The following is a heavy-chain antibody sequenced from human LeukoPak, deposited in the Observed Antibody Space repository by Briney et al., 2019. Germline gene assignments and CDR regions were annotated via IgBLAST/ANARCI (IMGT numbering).Heavy chain of an antibody. Sequence: TSETLSLTCTVSGGSISSSSYYWGWIRQPPGKGLEWIGSIYYSGSTYYNPSLKSRVTISVDTSKNQFSLKLSSVTAADTAVYYCASWVADTLIFDYWGQGTLVTVSS. CDR3: ASWVADTLIFDY. D-gene: IGHD6-19*01. CDR1: GGSISSSSYY. J-gene: IGHJ4*02. CDR2: IYYSGST. V-gene: IGHV4-39*07.